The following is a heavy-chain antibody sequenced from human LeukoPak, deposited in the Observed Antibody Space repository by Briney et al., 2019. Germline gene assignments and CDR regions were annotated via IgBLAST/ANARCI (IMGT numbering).Heavy chain of an antibody. J-gene: IGHJ5*02. V-gene: IGHV1-46*01. CDR2: INPSGGST. CDR3: ARDIGGVDTAMVNWFDP. Sequence: ASVKVSCKASGYTFTSYYMHWVRQAPGQGLEWMGIINPSGGSTSYAQKFQGRVTMTRDTSTSTVYMELSSLRSEDTAVYYCARDIGGVDTAMVNWFDPWGQGTLVTVSS. D-gene: IGHD5-18*01. CDR1: GYTFTSYY.